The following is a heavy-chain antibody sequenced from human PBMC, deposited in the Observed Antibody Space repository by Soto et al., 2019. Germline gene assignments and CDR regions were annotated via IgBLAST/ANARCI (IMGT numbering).Heavy chain of an antibody. Sequence: QVQLVESGRGVVQPGRSLRLSCAASGFTFSSYGMHWVRQAPGKGLEWVAVISYDGSNKYYADSVKGRFTISRDNSKNTLYLQMNSLRAEDTAVYYCAKAARYFDYWGQGTLVTVSS. J-gene: IGHJ4*02. CDR3: AKAARYFDY. CDR1: GFTFSSYG. V-gene: IGHV3-30*18. CDR2: ISYDGSNK.